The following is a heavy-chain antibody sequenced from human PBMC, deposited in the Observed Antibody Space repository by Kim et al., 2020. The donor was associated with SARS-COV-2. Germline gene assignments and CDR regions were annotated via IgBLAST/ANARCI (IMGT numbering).Heavy chain of an antibody. V-gene: IGHV4-4*02. Sequence: SETLSLTCGVSGGSISSGTWWRWVRQPPGKGLEWLGEISHSGNTNYNPSLRSRVTISVDKSKNHFSLSLNSVTAADTAVYYCARLDYDIGGYYWFDPWGQGTLVTVSS. J-gene: IGHJ5*02. CDR3: ARLDYDIGGYYWFDP. CDR2: ISHSGNT. CDR1: GGSISSGTW. D-gene: IGHD1-26*01.